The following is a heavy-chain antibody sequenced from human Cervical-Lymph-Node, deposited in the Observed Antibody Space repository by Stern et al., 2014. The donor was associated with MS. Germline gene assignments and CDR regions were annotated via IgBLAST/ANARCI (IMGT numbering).Heavy chain of an antibody. CDR2: IYPSGST. CDR3: ARNRYPTTWFDS. D-gene: IGHD1-1*01. J-gene: IGHJ5*01. CDR1: GGSLTGYY. V-gene: IGHV4-4*09. Sequence: QLQLQESGPGLVKPSETLSLTCRASGGSLTGYYFSWIRQAPGKGLEWIGYIYPSGSTPSHPSLKRRLTMSVETSNTQFSLKLNSVTTEDTAVYCCARNRYPTTWFDSWGQGTLVIVSS.